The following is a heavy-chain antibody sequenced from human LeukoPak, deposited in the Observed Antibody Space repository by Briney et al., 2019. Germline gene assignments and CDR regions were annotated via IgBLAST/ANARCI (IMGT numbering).Heavy chain of an antibody. D-gene: IGHD2-2*01. V-gene: IGHV3-53*01. CDR3: ARWLCSSSSCYYDY. J-gene: IGHJ4*02. CDR1: GLAVSTNY. Sequence: PGGSLRLSCAASGLAVSTNYMSWVRQAPGMGLEWVSIIYSDGTTYYVDSVKGRFTISRDNSKNTLYLQMNSLRVEDTAVYCCARWLCSSSSCYYDYWGQGTLVTVSS. CDR2: IYSDGTT.